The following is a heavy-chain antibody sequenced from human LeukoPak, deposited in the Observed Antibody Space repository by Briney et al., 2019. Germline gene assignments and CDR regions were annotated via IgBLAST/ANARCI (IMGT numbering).Heavy chain of an antibody. Sequence: PGGSLRLSCAASGFAFKNHSMQWVRHAPGKGLEWVSLISEDGYATYYADSVTGRFTISRDNSKNSLYLQMNSLRTEDTALYFCARKGNFGKYYYYGMDVWGRGTAVTVSS. CDR2: ISEDGYAT. V-gene: IGHV3-43*02. D-gene: IGHD3-3*01. CDR3: ARKGNFGKYYYYGMDV. CDR1: GFAFKNHS. J-gene: IGHJ6*02.